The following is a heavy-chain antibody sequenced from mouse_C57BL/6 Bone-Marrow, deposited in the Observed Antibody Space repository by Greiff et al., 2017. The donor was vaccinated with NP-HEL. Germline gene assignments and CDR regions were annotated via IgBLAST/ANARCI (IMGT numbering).Heavy chain of an antibody. V-gene: IGHV1-59*01. CDR3: ARNYGYDEFAY. Sequence: VQLQQSGAELVRPGTSVKLSCKASGYTFTSYWMHWVKQRPGQGLEWIGVIDPSDSYTNYNQKFKGKATLTVDTSSSTAYMQLSSLTSEDSAVYYCARNYGYDEFAYWGQGTLVTVSA. CDR2: IDPSDSYT. J-gene: IGHJ3*01. D-gene: IGHD2-2*01. CDR1: GYTFTSYW.